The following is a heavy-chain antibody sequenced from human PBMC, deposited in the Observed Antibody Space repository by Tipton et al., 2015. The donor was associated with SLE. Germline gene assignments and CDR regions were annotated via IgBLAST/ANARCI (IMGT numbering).Heavy chain of an antibody. J-gene: IGHJ5*02. V-gene: IGHV3-7*01. CDR1: GFTFSNHA. D-gene: IGHD5-12*01. CDR3: ARGGNGYSGYDS. CDR2: IKANGTEK. Sequence: SLRLSCAASGFTFSNHAMSWVRQAPGKGLEWVANIKANGTEKYYVGSVKGRFTISRDNAKNSMSLQMNSLRVEDTAVYYCARGGNGYSGYDSWGQGTLIIVSS.